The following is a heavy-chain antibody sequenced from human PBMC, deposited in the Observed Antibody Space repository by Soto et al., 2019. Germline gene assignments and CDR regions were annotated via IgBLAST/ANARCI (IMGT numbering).Heavy chain of an antibody. V-gene: IGHV4-61*01. CDR2: ISYTGDT. J-gene: IGHJ5*02. Sequence: SETLSLTCTVSGDSVSSDSYFWTWIQQPPGKGLEWIAYISYTGDTNHNPSLKSRVTISVDTSTNQFFLTLTSVTAADTAVYFCARIIVGVTVDLWGQGSLVTVSS. CDR1: GDSVSSDSYF. D-gene: IGHD1-26*01. CDR3: ARIIVGVTVDL.